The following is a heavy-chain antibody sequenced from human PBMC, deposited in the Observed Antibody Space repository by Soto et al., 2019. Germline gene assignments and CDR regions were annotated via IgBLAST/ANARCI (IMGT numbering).Heavy chain of an antibody. CDR3: AREFSSYSDH. Sequence: ASVKVSCKASGYTFIDYDINWVRQAAGQGLEWMAWMNPNTGNTAYAQKFQGRVTLTRDTSISTAYMDLSSLTSADTAVYFCAREFSSYSDHRDQGNQVTLCS. J-gene: IGHJ4*02. V-gene: IGHV1-8*01. D-gene: IGHD3-10*01. CDR1: GYTFIDYD. CDR2: MNPNTGNT.